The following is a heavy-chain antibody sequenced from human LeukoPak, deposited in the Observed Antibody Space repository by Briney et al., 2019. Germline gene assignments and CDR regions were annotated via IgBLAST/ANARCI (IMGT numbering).Heavy chain of an antibody. CDR1: GGPFSGYY. D-gene: IGHD2-2*01. V-gene: IGHV4-34*01. J-gene: IGHJ2*01. CDR2: INHSGST. CDR3: ARPRRGSSTRWYFDL. Sequence: TSETLSLTCAVYGGPFSGYYWSWIRQPPGKGLEWIGEINHSGSTNYNPALQSQVTISVETSKNQFSLKLSAVAAAGAGVYYCARPRRGSSTRWYFDLWGRGTLVTVCS.